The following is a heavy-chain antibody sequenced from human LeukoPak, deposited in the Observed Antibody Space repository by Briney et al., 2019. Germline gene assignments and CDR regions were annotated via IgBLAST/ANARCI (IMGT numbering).Heavy chain of an antibody. CDR1: GGSISSSSYY. Sequence: PSETLSLTCTVSGGSISSSSYYWGWIRQPPGKGLEWIGSIYYSGSTYYNPSLKSRVTISVDTSKNQFSLKLSSVTAADTAVYYCARVLSYGDPNWFDPWGQGTLVTVSS. V-gene: IGHV4-39*07. J-gene: IGHJ5*02. D-gene: IGHD4-17*01. CDR3: ARVLSYGDPNWFDP. CDR2: IYYSGST.